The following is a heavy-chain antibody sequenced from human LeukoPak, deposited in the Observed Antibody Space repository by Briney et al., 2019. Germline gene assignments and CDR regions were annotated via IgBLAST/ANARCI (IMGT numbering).Heavy chain of an antibody. CDR3: AREGQGIRDSNSSGVYFDY. Sequence: ASVKVSCKASGYTFTGYYMHWVRQAPGQGLEWMGWINPNSGGTNYAQKFQGRVTMTMDTSISTAYMELSRLRSDDTAVYYCAREGQGIRDSNSSGVYFDYWGQGTLVTVSS. V-gene: IGHV1-2*02. CDR1: GYTFTGYY. J-gene: IGHJ4*02. D-gene: IGHD6-6*01. CDR2: INPNSGGT.